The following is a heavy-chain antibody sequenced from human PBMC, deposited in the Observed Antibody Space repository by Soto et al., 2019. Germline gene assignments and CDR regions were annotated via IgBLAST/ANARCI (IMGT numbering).Heavy chain of an antibody. D-gene: IGHD4-17*01. J-gene: IGHJ4*02. Sequence: PGGSLRLSCAASGFTFSSYGMHWVRQAPGEGLEWVAVISYDGSNKYYADSVKGRFTISRDNSKNTLYLQMNSLRAEDTAVYYCAKGDDYGGNSFLEHFDYWGQGTLVTVSS. V-gene: IGHV3-30*18. CDR3: AKGDDYGGNSFLEHFDY. CDR2: ISYDGSNK. CDR1: GFTFSSYG.